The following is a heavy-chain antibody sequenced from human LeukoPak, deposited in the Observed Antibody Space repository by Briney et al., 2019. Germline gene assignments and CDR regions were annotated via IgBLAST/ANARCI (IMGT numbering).Heavy chain of an antibody. Sequence: GGSLRLSCAASGFIFSHYGMNWVRQAPGKGLEWVSGITSRSTTYYADSVKGRFTISRDNSKNMVWLQVNSPTAEDTATYYCAKDGNWARFEDWGQGTLVTVSS. CDR1: GFIFSHYG. V-gene: IGHV3-23*01. J-gene: IGHJ4*02. CDR3: AKDGNWARFED. D-gene: IGHD7-27*01. CDR2: ITSRSTT.